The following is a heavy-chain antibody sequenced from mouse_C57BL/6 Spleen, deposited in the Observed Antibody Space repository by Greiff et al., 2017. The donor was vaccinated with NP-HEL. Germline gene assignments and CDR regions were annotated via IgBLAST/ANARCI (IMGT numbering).Heavy chain of an antibody. Sequence: QVQLQQSGAELVRPGASVTLSCKASGYTFTDYEMHWVKQTPVHGLEWIGAIDPETGGTAYNQKFKGKAILTADKSSSTAYMELRSLSSEDSAVYYCTRSWDGSYYFDYWGQGTTLTVSS. D-gene: IGHD2-3*01. CDR3: TRSWDGSYYFDY. CDR1: GYTFTDYE. V-gene: IGHV1-15*01. J-gene: IGHJ2*01. CDR2: IDPETGGT.